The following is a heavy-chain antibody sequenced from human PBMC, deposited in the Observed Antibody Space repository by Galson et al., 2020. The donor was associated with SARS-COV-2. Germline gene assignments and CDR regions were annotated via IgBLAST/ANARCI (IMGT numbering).Heavy chain of an antibody. CDR3: ARHSGARITIVGVFRGLNGGVDY. V-gene: IGHV4-39*01. CDR1: GGSISSTSYF. J-gene: IGHJ4*02. D-gene: IGHD3-3*01. CDR2: IYYSGST. Sequence: SETLSLTCTVSGGSISSTSYFWGWIRQTPGKGLEWIGSIYYSGSTYYNPSLKSRVTIYVETSKNQFSLKLNSVTAADTAVYYCARHSGARITIVGVFRGLNGGVDYWCQGTLVTGSS.